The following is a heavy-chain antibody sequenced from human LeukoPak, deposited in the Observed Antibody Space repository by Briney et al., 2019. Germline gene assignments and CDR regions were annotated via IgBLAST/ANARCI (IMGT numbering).Heavy chain of an antibody. CDR2: IYSGGST. D-gene: IGHD1-14*01. CDR1: GFTVSSNY. J-gene: IGHJ4*02. CDR3: ARDGPYKLTPPFDY. V-gene: IGHV3-53*01. Sequence: GGSLRLSCAASGFTVSSNYMSWVRQAPGKGLEWVSVIYSGGSTYYADSVKGRFTISRDNSKNTLYLQMNSLRVEDTAVYYCARDGPYKLTPPFDYWGQGILVTVSS.